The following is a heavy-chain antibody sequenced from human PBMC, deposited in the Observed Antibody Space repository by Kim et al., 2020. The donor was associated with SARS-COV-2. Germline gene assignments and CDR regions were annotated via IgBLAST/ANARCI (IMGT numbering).Heavy chain of an antibody. J-gene: IGHJ4*02. CDR2: ISYDGSNK. CDR1: GFTFSSYG. CDR3: AKDDSSGYYY. Sequence: GGSLRLSCAASGFTFSSYGMHWVRQAPGKGLEWVAVISYDGSNKYYADSVKGRFTISRDNSKNTLYLQMNSLRAEDTAVYYCAKDDSSGYYYWGQGTLVTVSS. D-gene: IGHD3-22*01. V-gene: IGHV3-30*18.